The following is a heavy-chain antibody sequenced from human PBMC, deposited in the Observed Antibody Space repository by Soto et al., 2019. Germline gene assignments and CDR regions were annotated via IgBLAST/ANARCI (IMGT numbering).Heavy chain of an antibody. V-gene: IGHV4-59*01. Sequence: VKPSETLSLTCTVSSGSISGYYWNWIRQPPGKGLEWIGCIYYSGSTNYNPSLKSRVTISVDTSKNQFSLKLSSVTAADTAVYYCARDLRRAFDIWGQGTMVTVSS. CDR3: ARDLRRAFDI. J-gene: IGHJ3*02. CDR1: SGSISGYY. CDR2: IYYSGST.